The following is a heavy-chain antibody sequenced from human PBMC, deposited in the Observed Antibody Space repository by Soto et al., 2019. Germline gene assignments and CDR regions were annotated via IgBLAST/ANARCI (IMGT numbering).Heavy chain of an antibody. D-gene: IGHD4-17*01. CDR1: GGFISSYY. J-gene: IGHJ4*02. CDR3: ARWYGGSLDY. CDR2: IYYSGST. Sequence: QVQLQESGPGLVKPSETLSLTCTVSGGFISSYYWSWIRQPPGKGLEWIGYIYYSGSTNYNPSLKSRVTISVDTSKNQFSLKLSSVTAADTAVYYCARWYGGSLDYWGQGTLVTVSS. V-gene: IGHV4-59*01.